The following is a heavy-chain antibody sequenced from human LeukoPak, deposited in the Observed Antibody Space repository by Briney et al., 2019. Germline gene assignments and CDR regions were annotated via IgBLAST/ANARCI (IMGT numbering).Heavy chain of an antibody. J-gene: IGHJ4*02. CDR1: DYSISSGHY. CDR2: IYHNGYT. Sequence: SETLSLTCTVSDYSISSGHYWGWIRQPPGQGLEWIGSIYHNGYTFHNPSLKSRVTISVDTSKNQFSLKLTSVTAADTAVYYCARTEPSGTTSHWGQGTLVTVSS. V-gene: IGHV4-38-2*02. CDR3: ARTEPSGTTSH. D-gene: IGHD1-1*01.